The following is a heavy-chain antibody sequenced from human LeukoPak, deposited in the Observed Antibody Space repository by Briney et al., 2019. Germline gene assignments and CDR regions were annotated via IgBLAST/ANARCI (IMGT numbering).Heavy chain of an antibody. V-gene: IGHV5-51*01. CDR1: GSSFTSYW. Sequence: GESLKISCKGSGSSFTSYWIGWVRQMPGKGLEWMGIIYPGDSDTRYSPSFQGQVTISADKSLSTAYLQWNSLKASDTAIYYCARQTAMGRSGDYWGQGTLVTVSS. D-gene: IGHD7-27*01. CDR2: IYPGDSDT. CDR3: ARQTAMGRSGDY. J-gene: IGHJ4*02.